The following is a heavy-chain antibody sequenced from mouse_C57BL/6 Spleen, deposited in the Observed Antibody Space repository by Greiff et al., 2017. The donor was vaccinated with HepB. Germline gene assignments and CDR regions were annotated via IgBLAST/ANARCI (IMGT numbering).Heavy chain of an antibody. J-gene: IGHJ3*01. D-gene: IGHD2-4*01. CDR3: AREGYYDYDRAWFAY. CDR1: GYTFTSYW. V-gene: IGHV1-52*01. CDR2: IDPSDSET. Sequence: VQLQQPGAELVRPGSSVKLSCKASGYTFTSYWMHWVKQRPIQGLEWIGNIDPSDSETHFNQKFKDKATLTVDKSSSTAYMQLSSLTSEDSAVYYCAREGYYDYDRAWFAYWGQGTLVTVSA.